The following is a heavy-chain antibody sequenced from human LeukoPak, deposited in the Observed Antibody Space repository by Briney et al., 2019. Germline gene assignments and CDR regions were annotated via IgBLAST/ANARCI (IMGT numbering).Heavy chain of an antibody. J-gene: IGHJ4*02. CDR1: GFTVSSNY. Sequence: PGGSLRLSCAASGFTVSSNYMSWVRQAPGKGLEWVSVIYSGGSTYYADSVKGRFTTSRDNSKNTLYLQMNSLRAEDTAVYYCAKERDGYNFDYWGQGTLVTVSS. V-gene: IGHV3-53*01. CDR2: IYSGGST. CDR3: AKERDGYNFDY. D-gene: IGHD5-24*01.